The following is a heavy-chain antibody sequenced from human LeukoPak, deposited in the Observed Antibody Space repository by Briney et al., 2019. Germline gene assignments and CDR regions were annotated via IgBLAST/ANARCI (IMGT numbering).Heavy chain of an antibody. V-gene: IGHV3-30*18. CDR3: AKSVNTYGTPRYYYGMDV. J-gene: IGHJ6*02. CDR2: ISYDGSNK. D-gene: IGHD4-17*01. CDR1: GFIFSSYG. Sequence: GGSLRLSCAASGFIFSSYGMHWVRQAPGKGLEWVAVISYDGSNKYYADSVKGRFTISRDNSKNTLYLQMNSLRAEDTAVYYCAKSVNTYGTPRYYYGMDVWGQGTTVTVSS.